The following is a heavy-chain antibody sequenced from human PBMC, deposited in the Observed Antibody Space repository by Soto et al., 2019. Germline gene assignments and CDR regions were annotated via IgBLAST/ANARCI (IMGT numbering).Heavy chain of an antibody. V-gene: IGHV4-39*01. CDR3: ARRPSKYQLLQGFDY. CDR2: IYYSGST. D-gene: IGHD2-2*01. Sequence: PSETLSLTCTVSGGSISSSSYYWGWIRQPPGKGLEWIGSIYYSGSTYYNPSLKSRVTISVDTSKNQFSLKLSSVTAADTAVYYCARRPSKYQLLQGFDYWGQGPLVTVSS. CDR1: GGSISSSSYY. J-gene: IGHJ4*02.